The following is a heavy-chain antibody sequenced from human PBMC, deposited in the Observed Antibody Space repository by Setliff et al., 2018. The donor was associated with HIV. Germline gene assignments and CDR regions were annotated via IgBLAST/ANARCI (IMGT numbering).Heavy chain of an antibody. Sequence: GSLRLSCAASGFSFSNYGMHWVRQAPGKGLEWVAFIRYDGSNDYYADSVKDRFTVSRDNSKNTLYLQMNSLRPEDTSVYYCAKDGGVAVAAFDYWGQGNLVTVSS. J-gene: IGHJ4*02. CDR1: GFSFSNYG. CDR3: AKDGGVAVAAFDY. CDR2: IRYDGSND. V-gene: IGHV3-30*02. D-gene: IGHD6-19*01.